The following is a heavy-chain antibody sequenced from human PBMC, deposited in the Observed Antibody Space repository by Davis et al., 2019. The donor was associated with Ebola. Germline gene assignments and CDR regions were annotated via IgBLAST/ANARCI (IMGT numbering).Heavy chain of an antibody. D-gene: IGHD5-12*01. CDR3: ASLIVATIWGNDY. CDR1: GFTVSSNY. J-gene: IGHJ4*02. V-gene: IGHV4-59*02. CDR2: IYYSGST. Sequence: ESLKISCAASGFTVSSNYMSWIRQPPGKGLEWIGYIYYSGSTNYNPSLKSRVTISVDTSKNQFSLKLSSVTAADTAVYYCASLIVATIWGNDYWGQGTLVTVSS.